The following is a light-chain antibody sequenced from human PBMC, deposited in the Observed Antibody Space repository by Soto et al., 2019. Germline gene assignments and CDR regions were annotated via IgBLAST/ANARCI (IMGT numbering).Light chain of an antibody. J-gene: IGKJ5*01. CDR2: GVS. CDR3: QQYGSSPLIT. Sequence: EIVLTQSPATLSSSPGQRATLSCSASQRLSASDIAWYQQKPGQAPQFLIYGVSSRATGIPDRFSGSGAGTDFTLTISRLEPEDFSVYHCQQYGSSPLITFGQGTRLEIK. CDR1: QRLSASD. V-gene: IGKV3-20*01.